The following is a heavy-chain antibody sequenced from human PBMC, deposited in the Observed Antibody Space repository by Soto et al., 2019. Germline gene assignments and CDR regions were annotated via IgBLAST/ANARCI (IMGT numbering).Heavy chain of an antibody. D-gene: IGHD3-9*01. CDR2: IYYSGST. CDR3: ARGGRYDILTGYPRNWFDP. Sequence: SETLSLTCTVSGGSIGSYYWSWIRQRPGKGLEWIGYIYYSGSTNYNPSLKSRVTISVDTSKNQFSLKLSSVTAADTAVYYCARGGRYDILTGYPRNWFDPWGQGTLVTVS. V-gene: IGHV4-59*01. CDR1: GGSIGSYY. J-gene: IGHJ5*02.